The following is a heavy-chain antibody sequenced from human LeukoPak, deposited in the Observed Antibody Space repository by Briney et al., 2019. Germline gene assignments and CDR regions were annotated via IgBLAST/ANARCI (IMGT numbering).Heavy chain of an antibody. CDR2: INPSGGST. CDR1: GYTFTSYY. Sequence: ASVKVFCKASGYTFTSYYMHWVRQAPGQGLEWMGIINPSGGSTSHAQKFQGRVTMTRDMSTSTVYMELSSLTSEDTAVYYCARGYYYDSSGRADGAFDIWGQGTMVTVSS. V-gene: IGHV1-46*01. D-gene: IGHD3-22*01. J-gene: IGHJ3*02. CDR3: ARGYYYDSSGRADGAFDI.